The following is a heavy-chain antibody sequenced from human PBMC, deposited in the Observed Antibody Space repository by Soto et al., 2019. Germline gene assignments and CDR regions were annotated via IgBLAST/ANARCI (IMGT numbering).Heavy chain of an antibody. CDR3: AKEMTSGYYLFDY. D-gene: IGHD3-22*01. V-gene: IGHV3-23*01. CDR2: ISGTGGST. CDR1: GFTFSSYA. J-gene: IGHJ4*02. Sequence: EVQLLQSGGGLVQPGGSLSLSCAASGFTFSSYAMSWVRQAPGKGLEWVSTISGTGGSTYYPDSVKGRFTISRDNSKNTVYLQMNSLRAEDAAVYYCAKEMTSGYYLFDYWGQGTLVTVSS.